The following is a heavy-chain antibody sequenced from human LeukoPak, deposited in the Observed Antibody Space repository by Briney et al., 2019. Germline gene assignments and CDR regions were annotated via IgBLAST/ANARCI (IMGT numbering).Heavy chain of an antibody. CDR2: IYYSGST. D-gene: IGHD3-10*01. V-gene: IGHV4-30-4*01. J-gene: IGHJ4*02. CDR3: ARGIRYYYGSGSYEFFDY. CDR1: GRHLSIGDYH. Sequence: SETLSLTCSLSGRHLSIGDYHWSWIRQPPGKGLEWIGYIYYSGSTYYNPSLKSRVTISVDTSKNQFSLKLSSVTAADTAVYYCARGIRYYYGSGSYEFFDYWGQGTLVTVSS.